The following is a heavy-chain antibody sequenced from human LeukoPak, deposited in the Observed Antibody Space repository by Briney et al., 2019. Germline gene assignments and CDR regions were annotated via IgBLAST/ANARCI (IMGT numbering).Heavy chain of an antibody. V-gene: IGHV3-23*01. CDR1: GFTFSTYT. CDR2: ITGSGDDP. CDR3: AKDSRGSGSRYYGMDV. D-gene: IGHD3-10*01. J-gene: IGHJ6*02. Sequence: GGSLRLSCAASGFTFSTYTMNWVRQAPGKGLEWVSSITGSGDDPHYADSVKGRFTISRDNSKNTLHLQMNSLRAEDTALYYCAKDSRGSGSRYYGMDVWGQGTTVTVSS.